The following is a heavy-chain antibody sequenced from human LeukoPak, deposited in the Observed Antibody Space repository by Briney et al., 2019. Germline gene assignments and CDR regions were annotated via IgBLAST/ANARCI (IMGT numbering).Heavy chain of an antibody. CDR3: ARQLGYCSSTSCYADKVDY. CDR1: GGSISSSSYY. D-gene: IGHD2-2*01. Sequence: TSETLSLTCTVSGGSISSSSYYWGWIRQPPGKGLEWTGSIYYSGSTYYNPSLKSRVTISVDTSKNQFSLKLSSVTAADTAVYYCARQLGYCSSTSCYADKVDYWGQGTLVTVSS. CDR2: IYYSGST. V-gene: IGHV4-39*01. J-gene: IGHJ4*02.